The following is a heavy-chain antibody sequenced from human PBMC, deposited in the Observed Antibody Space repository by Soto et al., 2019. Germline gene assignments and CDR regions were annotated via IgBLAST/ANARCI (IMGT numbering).Heavy chain of an antibody. CDR3: ASTYTTSWYWFDP. Sequence: QVTVKESGPVLVKPRETLTLTCTVSGFSLSNAGLGVSWIRQPPGKALEWLAHIFSNDEKSYSTSLKSRLTISKDTSKSQVVLTMTNMDPVDTATYYCASTYTTSWYWFDPWGQGTLVTVFS. CDR2: IFSNDEK. CDR1: GFSLSNAGLG. D-gene: IGHD6-13*01. V-gene: IGHV2-26*04. J-gene: IGHJ5*02.